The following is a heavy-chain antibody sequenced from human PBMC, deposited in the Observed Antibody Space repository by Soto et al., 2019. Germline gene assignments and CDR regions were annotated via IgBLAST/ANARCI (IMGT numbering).Heavy chain of an antibody. CDR3: AREIDYYDSSGYYTSVHHAFDI. CDR2: ISSISSNI. D-gene: IGHD3-22*01. J-gene: IGHJ3*02. CDR1: GFTFDTYS. V-gene: IGHV3-48*02. Sequence: GGSLRLSCAASGFTFDTYSMNWVRQAPGKGLEWVSYISSISSNIYYADSVKGRFTISRDNAKNSLYLQMNSLRDEDTAVYYCAREIDYYDSSGYYTSVHHAFDIWGQGTMVTVSS.